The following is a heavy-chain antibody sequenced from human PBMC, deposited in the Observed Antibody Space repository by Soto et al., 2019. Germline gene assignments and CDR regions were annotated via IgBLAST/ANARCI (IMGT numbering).Heavy chain of an antibody. CDR2: IWYDGSNE. D-gene: IGHD3-3*01. Sequence: QVQLVESGGGVVQPGRSLRLSCAASGFTFSSSGMHWVRQAPGKGLEWVAVIWYDGSNEYYADSVKGRFTISRDNSKNTLYLQMNSLRAGDTAVYYCARVPYYDFWSGYSAIDYWGQGTLVTVSS. V-gene: IGHV3-33*01. CDR1: GFTFSSSG. CDR3: ARVPYYDFWSGYSAIDY. J-gene: IGHJ4*02.